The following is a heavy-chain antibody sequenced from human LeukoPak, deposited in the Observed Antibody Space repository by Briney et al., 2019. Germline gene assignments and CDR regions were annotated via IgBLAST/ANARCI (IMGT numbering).Heavy chain of an antibody. CDR2: ISSSSSYT. CDR1: GFTFSTYA. J-gene: IGHJ4*02. CDR3: AREAPICSGGTCYDY. D-gene: IGHD2-15*01. V-gene: IGHV3-21*04. Sequence: GGSLRLSCAASGFTFSTYAMNWVRQAPGKGLEWVSTISSSSSYTNYADSVKGRFTISRDNAKNSLYLQMNSLRAEDTAVYYCAREAPICSGGTCYDYWGQGTLVTVSS.